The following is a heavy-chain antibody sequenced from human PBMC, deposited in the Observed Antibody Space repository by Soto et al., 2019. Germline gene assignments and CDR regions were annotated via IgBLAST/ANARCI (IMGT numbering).Heavy chain of an antibody. CDR1: GGSISSYY. D-gene: IGHD3-22*01. Sequence: SETLSLTCTVSGGSISSYYWSWIRQPPGKGLEWIGYIYYSGITNYNPSLKSRVAISVDTSKNQFSLKLTNMDPVDTATYYCAHDSSGNYGFDFWGQGILVTVSS. CDR2: IYYSGIT. J-gene: IGHJ4*02. V-gene: IGHV4-59*01. CDR3: AHDSSGNYGFDF.